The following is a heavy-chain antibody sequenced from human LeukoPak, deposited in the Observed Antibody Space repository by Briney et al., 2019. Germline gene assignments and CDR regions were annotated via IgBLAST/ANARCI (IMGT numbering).Heavy chain of an antibody. Sequence: ASVKVSCKASGYTFTSYYMHWVRQAPGQGLEWMGIINPSGGSTSYAQKFQGRVTMTRDTSTSTVYMELSSLRSKDTAVHYCAGSSWYRWWFDPWGQGTLVTVSS. J-gene: IGHJ5*02. V-gene: IGHV1-46*01. CDR1: GYTFTSYY. CDR3: AGSSWYRWWFDP. CDR2: INPSGGST. D-gene: IGHD6-13*01.